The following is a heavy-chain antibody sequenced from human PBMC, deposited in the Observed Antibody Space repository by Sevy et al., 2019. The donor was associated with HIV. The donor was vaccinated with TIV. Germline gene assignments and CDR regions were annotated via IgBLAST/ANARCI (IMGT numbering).Heavy chain of an antibody. CDR3: ARASSSRAMGLDY. CDR1: GGSISSGDYY. D-gene: IGHD6-13*01. J-gene: IGHJ4*02. Sequence: SETLSLTCTVSGGSISSGDYYWSWIRQPPGKGLEWIGYIYYSGSTYYNPSLKSRVTISVDTSKNQFSLKLSSVTAADTAVYYCARASSSRAMGLDYWGQGTLVTLSS. CDR2: IYYSGST. V-gene: IGHV4-30-4*01.